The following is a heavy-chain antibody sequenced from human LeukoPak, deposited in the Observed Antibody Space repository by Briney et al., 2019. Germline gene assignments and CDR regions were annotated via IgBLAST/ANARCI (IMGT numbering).Heavy chain of an antibody. D-gene: IGHD2-2*01. CDR2: INHSGST. CDR3: ARLSKDTVVLPAAMAHYFDY. V-gene: IGHV4-34*01. Sequence: SETLSLTCAVYGGSFSGYYWSWIRQPPGKGLEWIGEINHSGSTNYNPSLKSRVTISVDTSKNQFSLKLSSVTAADTAVYYCARLSKDTVVLPAAMAHYFDYWGQGTLVTVSS. CDR1: GGSFSGYY. J-gene: IGHJ4*02.